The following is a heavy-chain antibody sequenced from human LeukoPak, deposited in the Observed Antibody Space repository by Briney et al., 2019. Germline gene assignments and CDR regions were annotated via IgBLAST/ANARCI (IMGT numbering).Heavy chain of an antibody. Sequence: SQTLSLTCVISGDSVSGNTVAWNWIRQSPSRGLEWLGRTYYTSQWYNDYAVSVKSRITISPDTTKNQFSLQLNSVTPEDTAVYYGAREFENRFTYWGQGTLVTVSS. D-gene: IGHD3-16*01. CDR3: AREFENRFTY. CDR2: TYYTSQWYN. J-gene: IGHJ4*02. V-gene: IGHV6-1*01. CDR1: GDSVSGNTVA.